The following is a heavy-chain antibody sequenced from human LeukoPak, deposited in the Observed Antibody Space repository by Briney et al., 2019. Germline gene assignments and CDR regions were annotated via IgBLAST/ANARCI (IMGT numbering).Heavy chain of an antibody. CDR2: IDPSDSYT. CDR1: GYSFTSYW. V-gene: IGHV5-10-1*01. Sequence: LGASLKNSCKGSGYSFTSYWISWVRQMPEKGLEWVGRIDPSDSYTNYSPSYQGHVTISADKSISTAYLQWSSLKASDTAMYYCARHPTPLNYYDSSGDYWGQGTLVTVSS. J-gene: IGHJ4*02. D-gene: IGHD3-22*01. CDR3: ARHPTPLNYYDSSGDY.